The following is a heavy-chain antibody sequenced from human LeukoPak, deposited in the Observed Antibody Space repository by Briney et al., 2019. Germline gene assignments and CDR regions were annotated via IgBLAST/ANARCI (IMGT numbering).Heavy chain of an antibody. CDR3: AREGAAFDI. CDR1: GFTFSSHW. Sequence: GGSLGLSCAASGFTFSSHWIHWVRQAPGKGPEWVSRIHSDGSTTSHADSAKGRFTISRDNAKNTLFLQMNSLRAEDTAVYYCAREGAAFDIWGLGTMVTVSS. CDR2: IHSDGSTT. J-gene: IGHJ3*02. V-gene: IGHV3-74*01.